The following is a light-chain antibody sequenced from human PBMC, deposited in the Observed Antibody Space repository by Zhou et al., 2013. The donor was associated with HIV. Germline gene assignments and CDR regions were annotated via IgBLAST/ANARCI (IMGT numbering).Light chain of an antibody. CDR3: QQSHSSPPT. V-gene: IGKV1-27*01. Sequence: DIQMTQSPTSLSASVGDRVTLSCRASQGIGNYLAWYQQRPGKVPKLLIYATSTLQFGVPSRFSGSGSGTDFTLTISSLQPEDVATYYCQQSHSSPPTFGQGTRLEI. CDR1: QGIGNY. J-gene: IGKJ5*01. CDR2: ATS.